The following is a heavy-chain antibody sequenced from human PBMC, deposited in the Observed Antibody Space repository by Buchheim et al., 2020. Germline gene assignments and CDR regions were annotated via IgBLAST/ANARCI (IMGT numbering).Heavy chain of an antibody. D-gene: IGHD3-3*01. CDR2: ISYDGSNK. Sequence: QVQLVESGGGVVQPGRSLRLSCAASGFTFSSYAMHWVRQAPGKGLEWVAVISYDGSNKYYADSVKGRFTISRDNSKNTLYLQMNSLRAEDTAVYYCARSPDGRYYDFWSGYYKASYYYYGMDVWGQGTT. J-gene: IGHJ6*02. CDR1: GFTFSSYA. CDR3: ARSPDGRYYDFWSGYYKASYYYYGMDV. V-gene: IGHV3-30-3*01.